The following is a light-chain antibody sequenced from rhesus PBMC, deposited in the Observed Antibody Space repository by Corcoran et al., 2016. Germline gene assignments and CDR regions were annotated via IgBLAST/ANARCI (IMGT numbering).Light chain of an antibody. CDR1: QGISKS. CDR2: DAS. Sequence: DIQMTQSPSSLSASVGDTVTITCQASQGISKSLAWYQQKPGKAPKLLIYDASTLQSGVPSRLSGSGSRTDFTLTIRSLQPEDFATYYCHQQHSYPRTFGQGTKVEI. CDR3: HQQHSYPRT. V-gene: IGKV1-33*02. J-gene: IGKJ1*01.